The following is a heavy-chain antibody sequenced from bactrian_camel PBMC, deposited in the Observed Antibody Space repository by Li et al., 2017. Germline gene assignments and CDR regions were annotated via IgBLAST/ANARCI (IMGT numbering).Heavy chain of an antibody. J-gene: IGHJ4*01. D-gene: IGHD6*01. Sequence: QVQLVESGGGLVQPGGSLRMSCVSSGYKYDSWSGSCMAWFRQLPGREREAVASIFSAGGSTYYADSMKGRFTISRDNAKNTLYLQLNSPKTEDTAKYYCVKPQLEERFGGSWTDGYDYWGQGTQVTVS. CDR2: IFSAGGST. CDR3: VKPQLEERFGGSWTDGYDY. CDR1: GYKYDSWSGSC. V-gene: IGHV3S1*01.